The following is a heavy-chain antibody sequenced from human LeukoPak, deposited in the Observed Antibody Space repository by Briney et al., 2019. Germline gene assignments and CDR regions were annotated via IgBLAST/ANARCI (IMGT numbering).Heavy chain of an antibody. CDR2: ISAYNGNT. J-gene: IGHJ4*02. D-gene: IGHD3-22*01. Sequence: ASVKVSCKASGYTFTSYGISWVRQAPGQGLEWMGWISAYNGNTNYAQKLQGRVTMTTDTSTSTAYMELRSLRSDDTAVYYCARDPLYYYDSSGHFDYWGQGTLVTVSS. CDR1: GYTFTSYG. V-gene: IGHV1-18*01. CDR3: ARDPLYYYDSSGHFDY.